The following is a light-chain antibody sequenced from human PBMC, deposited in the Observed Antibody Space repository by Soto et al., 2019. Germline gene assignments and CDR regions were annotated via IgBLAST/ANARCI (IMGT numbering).Light chain of an antibody. CDR1: QSISNS. V-gene: IGKV1-5*01. CDR3: QQYNSFSAT. J-gene: IGKJ1*01. Sequence: DIQMTQSPSTLSASVGDRVTITCRASQSISNSLAWHQQKPGKAPKLLIYDASSLESGVPSRFSGSGSGTEFTLTMISLQPDDFATYYCQQYNSFSATFGQGTKVEIK. CDR2: DAS.